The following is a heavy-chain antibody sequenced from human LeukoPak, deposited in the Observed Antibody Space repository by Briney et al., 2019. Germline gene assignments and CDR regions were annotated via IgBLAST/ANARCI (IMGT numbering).Heavy chain of an antibody. J-gene: IGHJ6*02. CDR3: ARDQRYDFWSGYYTGTTYYYYGMDV. CDR2: ISAYNGNT. Sequence: ASVKVSCKASGYTFTSYGISWVRQAPGQGLEWMRWISAYNGNTNYAQKLQGRVTMTTDTSTSTAYMELRSLRSDDTAVYYCARDQRYDFWSGYYTGTTYYYYGMDVWGQGTTVTVSS. D-gene: IGHD3-3*01. V-gene: IGHV1-18*01. CDR1: GYTFTSYG.